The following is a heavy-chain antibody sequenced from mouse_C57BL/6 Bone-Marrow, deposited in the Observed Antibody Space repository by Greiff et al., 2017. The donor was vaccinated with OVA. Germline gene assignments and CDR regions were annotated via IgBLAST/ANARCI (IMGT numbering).Heavy chain of an antibody. CDR3: ARHLLYYFYYAMDY. D-gene: IGHD2-1*01. Sequence: VQLQQSGPELVKPGASVKISCKASGYTFTDYYMNWVKQSHGKSLEWIGDINPNNGGTSYNQKFKGKATLTVDKSSSTAYMELRSLTSEDSAVYYCARHLLYYFYYAMDYWGQGTSVTVSS. CDR1: GYTFTDYY. V-gene: IGHV1-26*01. J-gene: IGHJ4*01. CDR2: INPNNGGT.